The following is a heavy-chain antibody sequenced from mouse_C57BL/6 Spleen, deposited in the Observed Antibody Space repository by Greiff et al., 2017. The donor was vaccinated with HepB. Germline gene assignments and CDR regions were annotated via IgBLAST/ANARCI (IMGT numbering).Heavy chain of an antibody. J-gene: IGHJ4*01. D-gene: IGHD1-1*01. CDR1: GFTFSDYG. CDR2: ISSGSSTI. Sequence: DVMLVESGGGLVKPGGSLKLSCAASGFTFSDYGMHWVRQAPEKGLEWVAYISSGSSTIYYADTVKGRFTISRDNAKNTLFLQMTSLRSEDTAMYYCARRRGSSCYAMDYWGQGTSVTVSS. V-gene: IGHV5-17*01. CDR3: ARRRGSSCYAMDY.